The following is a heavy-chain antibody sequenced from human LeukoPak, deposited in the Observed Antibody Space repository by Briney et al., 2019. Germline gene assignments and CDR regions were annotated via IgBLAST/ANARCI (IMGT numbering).Heavy chain of an antibody. CDR3: ARKQTYSGSYCDY. V-gene: IGHV3-23*01. Sequence: GGSLRLSCAASGFTFSSYAMSWVRQAPGKGLEWVSAISGSGGSTYYADSVKGWFTISRDNSKNTLYLQMNSLRAEDTAVYYCARKQTYSGSYCDYWGQGTLVTVSS. J-gene: IGHJ4*02. CDR1: GFTFSSYA. D-gene: IGHD1-26*01. CDR2: ISGSGGST.